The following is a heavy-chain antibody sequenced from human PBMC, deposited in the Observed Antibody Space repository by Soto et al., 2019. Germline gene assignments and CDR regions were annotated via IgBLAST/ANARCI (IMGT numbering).Heavy chain of an antibody. V-gene: IGHV3-9*01. CDR2: ISWNSGDI. CDR1: GFSFDDYG. Sequence: EVQLVESGGGSVQPGRSLRLSCAASGFSFDDYGMHWVLQGPGKGLEWVSGISWNSGDIYYADSVKGRFTISRDNAKRSLYLQMNSLRTDDTALYYCAKDNDLDRDGPFDYWGQGILVTVSS. D-gene: IGHD2-2*03. CDR3: AKDNDLDRDGPFDY. J-gene: IGHJ4*02.